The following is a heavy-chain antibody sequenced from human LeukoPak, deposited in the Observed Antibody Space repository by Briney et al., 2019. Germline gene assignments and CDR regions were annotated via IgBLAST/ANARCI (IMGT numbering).Heavy chain of an antibody. D-gene: IGHD3-3*01. V-gene: IGHV4-59*12. CDR1: GGSISNYY. CDR3: AREERADYDFWSGYADNWYFDF. J-gene: IGHJ2*01. CDR2: VYYTGTT. Sequence: SETLSLTCSVSGGSISNYYWSWIRQPPGKGLEWIGHVYYTGTTNYNLSLQSRVTISVDTSKNQLSLKLTPVTAADTAVYYCAREERADYDFWSGYADNWYFDFWGRGTLVTASS.